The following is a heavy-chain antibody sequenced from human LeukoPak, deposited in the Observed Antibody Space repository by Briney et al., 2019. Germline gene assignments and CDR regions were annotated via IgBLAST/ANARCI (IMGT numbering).Heavy chain of an antibody. CDR3: ARVTGYVIEDNFDY. CDR2: IYYSGST. J-gene: IGHJ4*02. V-gene: IGHV4-59*01. Sequence: SETLSLTCTVSGGSISSYYWTWIRQPPGKGLEWIGYIYYSGSTNYNPSLKSRVTISVDTSKNQFSLKLRSVTAADTAVYYCARVTGYVIEDNFDYWGQGTLVTVSS. CDR1: GGSISSYY. D-gene: IGHD2-15*01.